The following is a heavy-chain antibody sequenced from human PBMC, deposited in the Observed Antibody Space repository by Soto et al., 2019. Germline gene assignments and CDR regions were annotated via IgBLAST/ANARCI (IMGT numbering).Heavy chain of an antibody. CDR1: GGTFSSYS. V-gene: IGHV1-69*01. Sequence: QVQLVQSGAEVKKPGSSVKVSCKASGGTFSSYSINWERQAPGQGLEWMGEIIPIFGTANYAQKFQGRVTITADESTSTAYMGRSRLTSEDTAVDYCARDGGRHNGGIEYWGQGTLVTVS. D-gene: IGHD1-26*01. CDR3: ARDGGRHNGGIEY. CDR2: IIPIFGTA. J-gene: IGHJ4*02.